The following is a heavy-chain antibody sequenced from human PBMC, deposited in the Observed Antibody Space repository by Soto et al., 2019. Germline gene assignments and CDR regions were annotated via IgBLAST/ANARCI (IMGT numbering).Heavy chain of an antibody. CDR3: AREDFYRFDY. CDR1: GFTFTSYW. J-gene: IGHJ4*02. V-gene: IGHV3-7*01. CDR2: IKEDGTAK. Sequence: EVQLVESGGGLVQPGGSLRVSCAASGFTFTSYWMSWVRQAPGKGLEWVANIKEDGTAKYYLDSVKGRFTISRDNAKNSLYLQMSRLRAEDTAVYYCAREDFYRFDYWGQGNLVTVSS.